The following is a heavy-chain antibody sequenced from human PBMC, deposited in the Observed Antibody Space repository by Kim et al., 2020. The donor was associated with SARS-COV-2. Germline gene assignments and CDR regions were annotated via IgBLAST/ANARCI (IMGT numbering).Heavy chain of an antibody. CDR2: IYDDGSA. V-gene: IGHV4-39*01. D-gene: IGHD1-1*01. CDR3: AKKQAGTMRES. J-gene: IGHJ1*01. CDR1: GASIGSGTYY. Sequence: SETLSLTCTVSGASIGSGTYYWAWLRQPPGKGLEWIGTIYDDGSAYYNPSLKSRATMSIDTSRNQFSLTVSSVTATDTAMYFCAKKQAGTMRESWGPGTL.